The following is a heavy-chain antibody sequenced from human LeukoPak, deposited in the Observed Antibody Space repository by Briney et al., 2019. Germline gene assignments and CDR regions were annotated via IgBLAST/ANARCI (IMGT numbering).Heavy chain of an antibody. D-gene: IGHD3-22*01. Sequence: GGSLRLSCAASGFTVSSYSMNWVRQVPGKGLEWVSYIRSGSSDIYYADSLKGRFTVSRDNARNSLYLQMNSLRAEDTAVYYCARAVIVDAFDIWGQGTTVTVSS. V-gene: IGHV3-21*01. CDR1: GFTVSSYS. J-gene: IGHJ3*02. CDR3: ARAVIVDAFDI. CDR2: IRSGSSDI.